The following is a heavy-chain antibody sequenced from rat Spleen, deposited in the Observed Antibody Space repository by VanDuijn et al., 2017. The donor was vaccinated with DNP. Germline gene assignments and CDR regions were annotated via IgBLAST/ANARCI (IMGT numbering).Heavy chain of an antibody. CDR1: GFSLTNYA. CDR3: ARSQGYYYDGSYYPFAY. D-gene: IGHD1-12*02. J-gene: IGHJ3*01. V-gene: IGHV2S12*01. Sequence: QVQLKDSGPGLVQPSQTLSLTCTVSGFSLTNYAVGWVRQPPGKGLEWIAAVSSGGNTYYNSALKSRLSISRDTSKSQVFLKMDSVQTEDTAMYFCARSQGYYYDGSYYPFAYWGQGTLVTVSS. CDR2: VSSGGNT.